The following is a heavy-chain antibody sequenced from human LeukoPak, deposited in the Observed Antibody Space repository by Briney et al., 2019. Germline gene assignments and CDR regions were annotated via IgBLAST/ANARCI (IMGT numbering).Heavy chain of an antibody. Sequence: SQTLSLTRTLSGGSLSSGDYYWSWIRHPPGKGLEWIGYIYYSGSTYYNPSLKRRVTISVDTSKNQFSLKLSSVTAAVTAVYYCARVPSDATFDYWGQGTLVTVSS. CDR1: GGSLSSGDYY. V-gene: IGHV4-30-4*08. CDR2: IYYSGST. J-gene: IGHJ4*02. CDR3: ARVPSDATFDY.